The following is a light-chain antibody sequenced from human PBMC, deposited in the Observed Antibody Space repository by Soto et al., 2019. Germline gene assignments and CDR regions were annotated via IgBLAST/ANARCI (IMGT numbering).Light chain of an antibody. CDR3: QQYNTWRSIS. CDR2: DTS. CDR1: QSVGNK. J-gene: IGKJ5*01. V-gene: IGKV3-15*01. Sequence: IVMTQSPATLSVSPWERVTLSCRASQSVGNKLGWYQHKPGQAPRLLIYDTSTRAAGTPARFTGSGSGTDFTLTISSLQSEDFAVYYCQQYNTWRSISFGQGTRLEIK.